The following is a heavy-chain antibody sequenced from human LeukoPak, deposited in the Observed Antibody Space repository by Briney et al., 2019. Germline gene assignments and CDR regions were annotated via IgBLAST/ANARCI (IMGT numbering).Heavy chain of an antibody. CDR3: ARVDHYYGSGSRYYYYMDV. CDR1: GGSISSGSYY. D-gene: IGHD3-10*01. V-gene: IGHV4-61*02. J-gene: IGHJ6*03. Sequence: SETLSLTCTVSGGSISSGSYYWSWIRQPAGKGLEWIGRIYTSGSTNYNPSLKSRVTISVDTSKNQFSLKLSSVTAADTAVYYCARVDHYYGSGSRYYYYMDVWGKGTTVTVSS. CDR2: IYTSGST.